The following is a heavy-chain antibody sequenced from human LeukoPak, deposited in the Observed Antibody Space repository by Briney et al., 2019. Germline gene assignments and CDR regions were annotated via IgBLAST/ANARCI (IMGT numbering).Heavy chain of an antibody. CDR3: AKDRPEALWFGELSNDAFDI. J-gene: IGHJ3*02. V-gene: IGHV3-23*01. CDR2: ISGSGGST. D-gene: IGHD3-10*01. Sequence: PGGSLRLSCAASGFTFSSYAMSWVRQAPGKGLEWVSAISGSGGSTYYADSVKGRFTISRDNSKNTLYLQMNSLRAEDTAVYYCAKDRPEALWFGELSNDAFDIWGQGTMVTVSS. CDR1: GFTFSSYA.